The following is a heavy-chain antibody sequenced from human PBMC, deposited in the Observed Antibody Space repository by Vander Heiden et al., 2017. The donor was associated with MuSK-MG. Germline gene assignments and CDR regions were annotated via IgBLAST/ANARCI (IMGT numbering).Heavy chain of an antibody. D-gene: IGHD5-18*01. J-gene: IGHJ5*02. Sequence: EVLLVQSGAEVKKPGESLKISCTIPGYSLTRNWIGWVPQMPGKGLEWMGIIYPGNSETKYAPSFQGQVTISVDKSINTVYLQWNSLRASDTAIYYCAREGTVDTGMVEFDNWGQGTLVTVSS. CDR3: AREGTVDTGMVEFDN. CDR2: IYPGNSET. CDR1: GYSLTRNW. V-gene: IGHV5-51*01.